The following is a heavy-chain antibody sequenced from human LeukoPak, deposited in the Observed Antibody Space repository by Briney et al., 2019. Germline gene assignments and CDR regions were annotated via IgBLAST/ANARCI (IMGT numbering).Heavy chain of an antibody. D-gene: IGHD7-27*01. J-gene: IGHJ4*02. CDR1: GGPISSGGYS. V-gene: IGHV4-30-2*01. CDR3: ARSPWGNYFDY. Sequence: SETLSLTCAVSGGPISSGGYSWSWIRQPPGKGLEWIGYIYHSGSTYYNPSLKSRVTISVDRSKNQFSLKLSSVTAADTAVYYCARSPWGNYFDYWGQGTLVTVSS. CDR2: IYHSGST.